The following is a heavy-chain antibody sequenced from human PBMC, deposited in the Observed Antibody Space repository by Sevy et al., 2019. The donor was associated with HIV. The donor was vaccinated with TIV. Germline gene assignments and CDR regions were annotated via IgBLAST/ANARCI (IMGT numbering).Heavy chain of an antibody. D-gene: IGHD3-22*01. CDR2: MNPNSGNT. V-gene: IGHV1-8*01. J-gene: IGHJ4*02. CDR3: ARVLYYYDSSGYSYYFDY. Sequence: VSVKDSCKASGYTFTSYDINWVRQATGQGLEWMGWMNPNSGNTGYAQKFQGRVTMTRNTSISTAYMELSSLRSEDTAVYYCARVLYYYDSSGYSYYFDYWGQGTLVTVSS. CDR1: GYTFTSYD.